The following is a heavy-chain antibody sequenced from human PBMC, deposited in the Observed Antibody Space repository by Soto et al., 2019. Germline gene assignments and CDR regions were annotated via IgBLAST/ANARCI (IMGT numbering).Heavy chain of an antibody. CDR3: ARHVGDPGDYGDYVFHFDY. Sequence: EVQLVQSGAEVKKPGESLRISCKGSGYSFTSYWISWVRQMPGKGLEWMGRIDPSDSYTNYSPSFQGHVTISADKSISTAYLQWSSLKASDTAMYYCARHVGDPGDYGDYVFHFDYWGQGTLVTVSS. CDR2: IDPSDSYT. CDR1: GYSFTSYW. D-gene: IGHD4-17*01. V-gene: IGHV5-10-1*01. J-gene: IGHJ4*02.